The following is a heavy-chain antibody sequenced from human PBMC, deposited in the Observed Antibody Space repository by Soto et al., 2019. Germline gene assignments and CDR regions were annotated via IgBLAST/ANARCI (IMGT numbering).Heavy chain of an antibody. CDR3: ARGHYDFWSGYFATIDY. Sequence: SETLSLTCTVSGGSISSSGYYWGWIRQPPGKGLEWIGYIHYSGSTKYNPSLKSRVTISADTSKNQFSLKLSSVTAADTAVYYCARGHYDFWSGYFATIDYWGQGTLVTVSS. D-gene: IGHD3-3*01. V-gene: IGHV4-61*05. J-gene: IGHJ4*02. CDR2: IHYSGST. CDR1: GGSISSSGYY.